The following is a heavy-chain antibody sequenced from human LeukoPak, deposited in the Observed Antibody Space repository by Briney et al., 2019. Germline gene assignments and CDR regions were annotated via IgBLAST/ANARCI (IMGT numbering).Heavy chain of an antibody. CDR1: GNAFITYA. CDR3: ASDAFDI. J-gene: IGHJ3*02. Sequence: ASVKVSCKASGNAFITYAMYWVRRAPGQRLEWMGWINDGDGDTRYSQRFQGRVTMTRDTSARTAYMELSSLRSEDTAVYYCASDAFDIWGQGTMVTVSS. V-gene: IGHV1-3*01. CDR2: INDGDGDT.